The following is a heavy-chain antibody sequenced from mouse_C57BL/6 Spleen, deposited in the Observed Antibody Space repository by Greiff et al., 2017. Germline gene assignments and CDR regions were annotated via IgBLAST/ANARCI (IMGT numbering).Heavy chain of an antibody. CDR2: IGSGGST. CDR1: GFSLTSYG. D-gene: IGHD1-1*01. Sequence: QVQLQQSGPGLVQPSQSLSITCTVSGFSLTSYGVHWVRQSPGKGLEWLGVIGSGGSTDYNATFISRLSISKEMSKSQVFFKMNSLQADDTAIYYSAKDPESYGSSYWYFDVWGTGTTVTVSS. V-gene: IGHV2-2*01. J-gene: IGHJ1*03. CDR3: AKDPESYGSSYWYFDV.